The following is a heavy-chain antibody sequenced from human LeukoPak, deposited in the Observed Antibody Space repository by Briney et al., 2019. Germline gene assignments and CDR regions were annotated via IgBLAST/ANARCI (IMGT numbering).Heavy chain of an antibody. CDR2: INPNSGGT. J-gene: IGHJ6*02. D-gene: IGHD4-17*01. V-gene: IGHV1-2*02. Sequence: ASVKVSCKASGYTFTGYYMHWVRQAPGQGLEWMGWINPNSGGTNHAQKFQGRVTMTRDTSISTAYMELSRLRSDDTAVYYCATEYGDYSDGMDVWGQGTTVTVSS. CDR1: GYTFTGYY. CDR3: ATEYGDYSDGMDV.